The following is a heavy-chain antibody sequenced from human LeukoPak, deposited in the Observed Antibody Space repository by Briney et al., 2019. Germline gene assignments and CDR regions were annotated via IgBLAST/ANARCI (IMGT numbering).Heavy chain of an antibody. D-gene: IGHD3-10*01. CDR3: TRYRGYFDY. Sequence: GGSLRLSCTASRFTFGDYAMNWVRQAPGKGLEWVGFIRSNAYGGTTEYAASVKGRFTISRDDSKSIAYLQMNSLKTEDTAVYYCTRYRGYFDYWGPGTLVTVSS. CDR2: IRSNAYGGTT. V-gene: IGHV3-49*04. J-gene: IGHJ4*02. CDR1: RFTFGDYA.